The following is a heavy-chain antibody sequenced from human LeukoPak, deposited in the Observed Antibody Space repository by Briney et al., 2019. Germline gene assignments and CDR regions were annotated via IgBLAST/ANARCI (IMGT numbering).Heavy chain of an antibody. Sequence: ASVTVSCKVSGYTLTELSMHWVRQAPGKGLEWMGGFDPEDGETIYAQKFQGRVTMTEDTSTDTAYMELSSLRSEDTAVYYCATWGFSSPPLAEFDYWGQGTLVTVSS. V-gene: IGHV1-24*01. CDR1: GYTLTELS. CDR3: ATWGFSSPPLAEFDY. D-gene: IGHD5-18*01. CDR2: FDPEDGET. J-gene: IGHJ4*02.